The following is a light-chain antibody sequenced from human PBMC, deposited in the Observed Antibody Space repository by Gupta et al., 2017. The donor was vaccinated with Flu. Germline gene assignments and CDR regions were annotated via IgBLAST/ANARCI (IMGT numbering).Light chain of an antibody. CDR2: DAS. V-gene: IGKV3-20*01. J-gene: IGKJ2*01. CDR3: QHYGDSPLYT. Sequence: EILFTQSPGTLSLSPGETSTLSCRASRSTSSTYLGWYQQKPRQAPRLLIYDASSRATGIPDRFSGSGSGTDFTLTISRLEPEDFAVYYCQHYGDSPLYTFGQGTKLEMK. CDR1: RSTSSTY.